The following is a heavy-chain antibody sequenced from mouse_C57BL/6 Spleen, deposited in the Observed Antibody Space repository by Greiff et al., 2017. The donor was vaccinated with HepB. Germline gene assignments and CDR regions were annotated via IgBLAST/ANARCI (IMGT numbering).Heavy chain of an antibody. V-gene: IGHV1-19*01. CDR2: INPYNGGT. Sequence: VQLQQSGPVLVKPGASVKMSCKASGYTFTDYYMNWVKQSHGKSLEWIGVINPYNGGTSYNQKFKGKATLTVDKSSSTAYMELNSLTSEDSAVYYCARGGVYGSSSGYFDVWGTGTTVTVSS. CDR1: GYTFTDYY. J-gene: IGHJ1*03. CDR3: ARGGVYGSSSGYFDV. D-gene: IGHD1-1*01.